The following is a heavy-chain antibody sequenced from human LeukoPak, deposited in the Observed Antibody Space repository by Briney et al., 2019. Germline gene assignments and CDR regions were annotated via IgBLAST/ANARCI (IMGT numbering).Heavy chain of an antibody. Sequence: SETLSLTCTVSGGSISTYYWSWIRQPPGEGLEWIGYIYFSGSSNYNPSLKSRVTISVDTSKNQFSLNLNSATAADTAVYYCARATIYCGGDCCQGALDIWGQGTMVTVSS. CDR2: IYFSGSS. CDR1: GGSISTYY. D-gene: IGHD2-21*02. CDR3: ARATIYCGGDCCQGALDI. J-gene: IGHJ3*02. V-gene: IGHV4-59*01.